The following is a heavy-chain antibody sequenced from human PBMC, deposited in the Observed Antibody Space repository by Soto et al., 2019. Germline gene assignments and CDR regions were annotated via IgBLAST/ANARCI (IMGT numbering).Heavy chain of an antibody. D-gene: IGHD3-22*01. V-gene: IGHV4-59*01. CDR1: GGAISSYY. CDR2: IYYSGST. Sequence: SETLSLTCTVSGGAISSYYWSWIRQPPGKGLEWIGYIYYSGSTNYNPSLKSRVTISVDTSKNQFSLKLSSVTAADTAVYYCARRYDSSGYFDYWGQGTLVTVSS. J-gene: IGHJ4*02. CDR3: ARRYDSSGYFDY.